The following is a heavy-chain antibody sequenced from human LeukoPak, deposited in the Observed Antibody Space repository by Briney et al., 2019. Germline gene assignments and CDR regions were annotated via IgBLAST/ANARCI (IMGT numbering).Heavy chain of an antibody. V-gene: IGHV4-34*01. CDR2: INHSGST. D-gene: IGHD4-11*01. Sequence: SSETLSLTCAVYGGPFSGYYWSWIRQPPGKGLEWIGEINHSGSTNYNPSLKSRVTISVDTSKNQFSLKLSSVTAADTAVYYCARGGVTTYFDYWGQGTLVTVSS. CDR3: ARGGVTTYFDY. J-gene: IGHJ4*02. CDR1: GGPFSGYY.